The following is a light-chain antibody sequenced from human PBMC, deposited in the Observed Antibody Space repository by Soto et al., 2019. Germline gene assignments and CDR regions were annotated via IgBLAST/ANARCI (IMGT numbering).Light chain of an antibody. CDR1: SGHSSYA. Sequence: QPVLTQSPSASASLGASVKLTCTLSSGHSSYAIAWHQQQPEKGPRYLMKLNSDGSHSKGDGIPDRFSGSSSGAERYLTISSLQSEDGADYYCQTWGTGPVLFGGGTKLTVL. CDR3: QTWGTGPVL. J-gene: IGLJ2*01. CDR2: LNSDGSH. V-gene: IGLV4-69*01.